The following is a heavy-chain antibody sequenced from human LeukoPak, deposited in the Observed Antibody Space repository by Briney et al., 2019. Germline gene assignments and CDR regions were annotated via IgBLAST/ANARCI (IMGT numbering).Heavy chain of an antibody. J-gene: IGHJ4*02. Sequence: SVKVSCKASGGTFSSYAISWVRQAPGQGLEWMGRIIPILGIANYAQKFQGRVTITADKSTSTAYMELSSLRSEDTAVYYCARGLTGGYYYDSSGLFDYWGQGTLVTVSS. D-gene: IGHD3-22*01. CDR2: IIPILGIA. CDR3: ARGLTGGYYYDSSGLFDY. CDR1: GGTFSSYA. V-gene: IGHV1-69*04.